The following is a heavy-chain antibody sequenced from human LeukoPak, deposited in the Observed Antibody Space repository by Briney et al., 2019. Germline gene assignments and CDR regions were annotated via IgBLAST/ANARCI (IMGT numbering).Heavy chain of an antibody. CDR2: ISWNSGSI. V-gene: IGHV3-9*01. CDR3: ARDRGRGSRAFDI. J-gene: IGHJ3*02. CDR1: GFTFDDYA. Sequence: GGSLRLSCAASGFTFDDYAMHWVRHAPGKGLEWVSGISWNSGSIGYADSVKGRFTISRENAKNSLYLQMNSLRAGGTAVYYCARDRGRGSRAFDIWGQGTMVTVSS. D-gene: IGHD5-12*01.